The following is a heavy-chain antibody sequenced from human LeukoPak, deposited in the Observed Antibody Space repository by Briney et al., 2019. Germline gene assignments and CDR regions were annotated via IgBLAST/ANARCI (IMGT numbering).Heavy chain of an antibody. CDR2: ISYDGSNK. D-gene: IGHD1-26*01. Sequence: GGSLRLSCAASGFTFSSYGMHWVRQAPGKGLEWVAVISYDGSNKYYADSVMGRFTISRDDAKNSLYLQMNSLRDEDTAVYFCARDRGGSYTPLDYWGQGTLVTVSS. J-gene: IGHJ4*02. CDR3: ARDRGGSYTPLDY. CDR1: GFTFSSYG. V-gene: IGHV3-30*03.